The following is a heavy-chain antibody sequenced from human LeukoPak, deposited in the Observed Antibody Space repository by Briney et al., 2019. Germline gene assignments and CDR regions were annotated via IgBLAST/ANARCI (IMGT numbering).Heavy chain of an antibody. CDR1: GFTFSSYS. D-gene: IGHD6-19*01. V-gene: IGHV3-48*04. CDR2: ISGSGSTI. J-gene: IGHJ6*02. CDR3: ARVRLVYYYYAMDV. Sequence: GGSLRLSCAASGFTFSSYSMNWVRRAPGKGLEWVSYISGSGSTIYYADSVTGRFTISRDNAKNSLYLQMNSLRAEDTAVYYCARVRLVYYYYAMDVWGQGTTVTVSS.